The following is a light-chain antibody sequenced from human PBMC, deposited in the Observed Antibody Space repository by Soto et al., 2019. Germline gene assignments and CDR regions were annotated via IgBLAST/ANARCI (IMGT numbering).Light chain of an antibody. CDR3: QHSYSTPRT. J-gene: IGKJ1*01. V-gene: IGKV1-39*01. CDR2: GAS. CDR1: QSISNY. Sequence: DIQMTQSSSSLSASVGDRVTITCRASQSISNYLKWYQQKPGKAPKLLIYGASNLQSAVPSRFSGSGSRTEFTLTISSLQPEDFATYYCQHSYSTPRTFGQGTKVEIK.